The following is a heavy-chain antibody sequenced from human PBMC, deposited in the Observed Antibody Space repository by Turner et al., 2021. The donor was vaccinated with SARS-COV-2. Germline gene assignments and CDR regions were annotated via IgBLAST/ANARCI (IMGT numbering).Heavy chain of an antibody. Sequence: EGQRLESGGVLVQPGGSPRLSCAVSGSPFSSYARCWVRQGPGKGLGLVSAISGGGTNTYYADSVKGRFTISRDTSKNTLYLQMNSLRAEDTAVYYCARVPPYGDYFDYWGQGTLVTVSS. J-gene: IGHJ4*02. V-gene: IGHV3-23*01. CDR3: ARVPPYGDYFDY. CDR1: GSPFSSYA. D-gene: IGHD4-17*01. CDR2: ISGGGTNT.